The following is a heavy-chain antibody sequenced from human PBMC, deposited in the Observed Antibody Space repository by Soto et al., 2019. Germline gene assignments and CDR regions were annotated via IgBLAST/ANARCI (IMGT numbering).Heavy chain of an antibody. CDR1: GFTFSSYG. V-gene: IGHV3-30*18. CDR3: ANLMITFGGVNLFGGDDAFDI. J-gene: IGHJ3*02. CDR2: ISYDGSNK. D-gene: IGHD3-16*01. Sequence: GGSLRLSCAASGFTFSSYGMHWVRQAPGKGLEWVAVISYDGSNKYYADSVKGRFTISRDNSKNTLYLQMNSLRAEDTAVYYCANLMITFGGVNLFGGDDAFDIWGQGTMVTVSS.